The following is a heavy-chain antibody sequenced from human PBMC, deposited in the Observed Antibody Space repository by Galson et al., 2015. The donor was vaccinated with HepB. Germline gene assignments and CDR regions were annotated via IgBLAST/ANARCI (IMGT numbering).Heavy chain of an antibody. Sequence: SLRLSCAASGFTFSSYWMHWVRQAPGKGLVWVSRINSDGSSTSYADSVKGRFTISRDNAKNTLYLQMNSLRAEDTAVYYCARGETTTSSSWRYYDFWSGYYSVPYGMDVWGQGTTVTVSS. CDR3: ARGETTTSSSWRYYDFWSGYYSVPYGMDV. J-gene: IGHJ6*02. CDR2: INSDGSST. CDR1: GFTFSSYW. D-gene: IGHD3-3*01. V-gene: IGHV3-74*01.